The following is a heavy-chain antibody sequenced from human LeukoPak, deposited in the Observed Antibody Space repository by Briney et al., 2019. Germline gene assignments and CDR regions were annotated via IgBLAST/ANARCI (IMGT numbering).Heavy chain of an antibody. CDR2: LLGTGTTT. CDR3: AKVSWLGTLPSYHFDS. D-gene: IGHD6-19*01. Sequence: GGALRLSSAPSRVTFSIYGMRCGPEGLGEGLWRGSALLGTGTTTFYAASVKGRFTISRDNSKNTADLQMNSLRAEDTAVYYCAKVSWLGTLPSYHFDSWGQGTQVTVSS. CDR1: RVTFSIYG. J-gene: IGHJ4*02. V-gene: IGHV3-23*01.